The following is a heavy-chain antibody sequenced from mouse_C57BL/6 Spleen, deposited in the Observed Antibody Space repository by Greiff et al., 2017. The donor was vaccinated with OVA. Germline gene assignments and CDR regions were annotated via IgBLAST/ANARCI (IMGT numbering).Heavy chain of an antibody. CDR1: GYTFTSYW. CDR3: AREELGSSYFAY. CDR2: INPSNGGT. V-gene: IGHV1-53*01. Sequence: QVQLKQPGTELVKPGASVKLSCKASGYTFTSYWMHWVKQRPGQGLEWIGNINPSNGGTNYNEKFKSKATLTVDKSSSTAYMQLSSRTSEDSAVYYCAREELGSSYFAYWGQGTLVTVSA. D-gene: IGHD1-1*01. J-gene: IGHJ3*01.